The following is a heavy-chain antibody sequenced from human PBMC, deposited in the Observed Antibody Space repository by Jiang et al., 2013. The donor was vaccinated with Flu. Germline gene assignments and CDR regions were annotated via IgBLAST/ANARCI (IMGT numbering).Heavy chain of an antibody. CDR2: IYYSGTT. V-gene: IGHV4-39*01. CDR3: ARSSGTVGLIGAGYFHP. J-gene: IGHJ1*01. D-gene: IGHD6-13*01. Sequence: GPGLVKPSETLSLTCDVSGGSVSNVSYYWGWIRQPPGEGLEWIGNIYYSGTTYHNPSLKSRVTMSVDTSKNQLSLKLSSVAAADTAVYYCARSSGTVGLIGAGYFHPWGRGTLVTVSS. CDR1: GGSVSNVSYY.